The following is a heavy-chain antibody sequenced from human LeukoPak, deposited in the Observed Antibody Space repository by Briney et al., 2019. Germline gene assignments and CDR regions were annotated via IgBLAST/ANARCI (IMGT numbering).Heavy chain of an antibody. CDR1: GFTFSSYA. J-gene: IGHJ4*02. Sequence: GGSLRLSCAASGFTFSSYAMSWVRQAPGKGLEWVSAISGSGGSTYYADSVKGRFTISRDNSKNTLYLQMNSLRAEDTAVYYCAKDGKENWGQDEGFDYWGQGTLVTVSS. D-gene: IGHD7-27*01. V-gene: IGHV3-23*01. CDR2: ISGSGGST. CDR3: AKDGKENWGQDEGFDY.